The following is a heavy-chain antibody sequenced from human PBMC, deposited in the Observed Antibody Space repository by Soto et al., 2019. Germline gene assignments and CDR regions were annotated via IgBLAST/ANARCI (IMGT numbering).Heavy chain of an antibody. CDR1: GGTFSSYA. Sequence: SVKVSCKASGGTFSSYAISWVRQAPGQGLECMGGIIPIFGTANYAQKFQGRVTITAXXXXSXXXMXLXXLRXADTAVYYCARGDSSHAFDIWGQGTMVTVSS. J-gene: IGHJ3*02. CDR2: IIPIFGTA. D-gene: IGHD3-22*01. CDR3: ARGDSSHAFDI. V-gene: IGHV1-69*13.